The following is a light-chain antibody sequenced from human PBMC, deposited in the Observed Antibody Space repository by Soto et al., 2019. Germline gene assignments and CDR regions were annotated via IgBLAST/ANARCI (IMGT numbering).Light chain of an antibody. Sequence: QSVLTQPASVSGSPGQSITISCTGTTGDVGSYNLVSWYQQHPGKAPKLIIYEVTKRPSGVSNRFSGSPSGNTASLTISGLQAEXXADYYCCSYAGSSTFVLFGGGTKVTVL. CDR1: TGDVGSYNL. CDR3: CSYAGSSTFVL. J-gene: IGLJ2*01. CDR2: EVT. V-gene: IGLV2-23*02.